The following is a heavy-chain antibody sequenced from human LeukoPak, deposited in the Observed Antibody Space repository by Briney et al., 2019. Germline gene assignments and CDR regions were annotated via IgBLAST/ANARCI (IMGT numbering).Heavy chain of an antibody. D-gene: IGHD1-26*01. V-gene: IGHV3-23*01. J-gene: IGHJ4*02. CDR2: ISGGGAGT. Sequence: GGSPRLSCAASGLSFSFYAMSWVRQAPGKGLEWVSSISGGGAGTYYADSVRGRFTISRDNSKNTLYLQMNSLRAEDTAVYYCAKGGKWDVTPFDYWGQGTLVTVSS. CDR3: AKGGKWDVTPFDY. CDR1: GLSFSFYA.